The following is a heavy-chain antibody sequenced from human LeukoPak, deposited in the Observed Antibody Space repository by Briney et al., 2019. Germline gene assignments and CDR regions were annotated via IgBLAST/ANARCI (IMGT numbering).Heavy chain of an antibody. CDR2: IRNDGNDK. CDR3: VRDFEWSFDT. CDR1: GFTFNKHG. J-gene: IGHJ4*02. Sequence: GGSLRLSCAASGFTFNKHGKHWVRQAPGKGLEWFSFIRNDGNDKYYADSVKGRFTISRDNSKNTLYLQMNSLRPEDTALYYCVRDFEWSFDTWDQGTLVTVSS. V-gene: IGHV3-30*02. D-gene: IGHD3-3*01.